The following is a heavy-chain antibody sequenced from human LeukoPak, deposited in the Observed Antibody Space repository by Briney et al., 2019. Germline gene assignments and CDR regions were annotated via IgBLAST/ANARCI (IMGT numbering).Heavy chain of an antibody. D-gene: IGHD3-10*01. V-gene: IGHV1-46*01. J-gene: IGHJ4*02. CDR3: ARGPPKGFGEQD. CDR2: INPSGGST. Sequence: ASVKVSCKASGYTFTSYYMHWVRQAPGQGLEWMGIINPSGGSTSYAQKFQGRVTMTRDMSTSTVYMELSSLRSEDAAVYYCARGPPKGFGEQDWGQGTLVTVSS. CDR1: GYTFTSYY.